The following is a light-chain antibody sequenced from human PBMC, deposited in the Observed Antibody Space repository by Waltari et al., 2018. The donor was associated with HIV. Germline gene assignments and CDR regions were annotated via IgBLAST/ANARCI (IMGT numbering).Light chain of an antibody. CDR1: KLGDKY. J-gene: IGLJ2*01. V-gene: IGLV3-1*01. CDR3: QAWDSSVV. CDR2: QDT. Sequence: SYELTQPPSVSVSPGQTVNISCSGDKLGDKYACWYQQKPGQSPVLVIYQDTKRPSGIPERCSGSNSGNTASLTISGAQAMDEADYYCQAWDSSVVFGGGTKLTVL.